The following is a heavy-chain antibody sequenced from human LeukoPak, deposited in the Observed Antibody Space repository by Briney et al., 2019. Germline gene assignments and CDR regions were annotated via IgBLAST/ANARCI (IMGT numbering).Heavy chain of an antibody. D-gene: IGHD5-18*01. CDR3: AREYTRDTAMAHNWFDP. V-gene: IGHV1-2*02. J-gene: IGHJ5*02. CDR1: GYTFTGYY. Sequence: ASVKVSCKASGYTFTGYYMHWVRQAPGQGLEWMGWINPNSGGTNYAQKFQGRVTMTRDTSISTAYMELSRLRSDDTAVYYCAREYTRDTAMAHNWFDPGGQGTLVTVSS. CDR2: INPNSGGT.